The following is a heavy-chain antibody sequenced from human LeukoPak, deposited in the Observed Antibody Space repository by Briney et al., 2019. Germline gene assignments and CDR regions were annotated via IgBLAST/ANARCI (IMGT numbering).Heavy chain of an antibody. V-gene: IGHV5-51*01. D-gene: IGHD6-6*01. Sequence: SGESLKISCKGSGYSFTNSWIGWVRQMPGKGLEWMGIIYPGDSDTRYSPSFQGQVTISADKSISTAYLQWSSLKASDTAMYYCARHSGRAYSSSLDFDYWGQGTLVTVSS. CDR3: ARHSGRAYSSSLDFDY. J-gene: IGHJ4*02. CDR1: GYSFTNSW. CDR2: IYPGDSDT.